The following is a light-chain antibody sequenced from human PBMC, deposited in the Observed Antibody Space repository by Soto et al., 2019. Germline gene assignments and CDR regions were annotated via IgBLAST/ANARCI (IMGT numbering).Light chain of an antibody. V-gene: IGKV1-13*02. CDR1: QGIGNA. CDR2: DAS. CDR3: QQYNSYRWT. Sequence: AIQMTQSPSSLSASVGDRVTISCRASQGIGNALGWYQQKPGKPPKLLIYDASSLESGVPSRFSGSGSGTEFTLTITSLQPDDFATYYCQQYNSYRWTFGQGTKVEIK. J-gene: IGKJ1*01.